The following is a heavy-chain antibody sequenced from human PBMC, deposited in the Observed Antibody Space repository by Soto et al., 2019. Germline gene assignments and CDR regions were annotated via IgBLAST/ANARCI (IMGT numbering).Heavy chain of an antibody. CDR1: GFTFRSYA. D-gene: IGHD3-10*01. CDR2: ISYDEIYK. V-gene: IGHV3-30-3*01. Sequence: PGGSLRLSCAASGFTFRSYAMHWVRQAPGKGLEWVAIISYDEIYKYYADSVKGRFTISRDNSKNTLYLQMHGLRAEDMAVYYCARSVRSGSFPYYYYAMDVWGQGTTVTVSS. J-gene: IGHJ6*02. CDR3: ARSVRSGSFPYYYYAMDV.